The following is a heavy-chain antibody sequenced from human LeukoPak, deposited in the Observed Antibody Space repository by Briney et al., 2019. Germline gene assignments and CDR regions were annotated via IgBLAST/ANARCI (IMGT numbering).Heavy chain of an antibody. V-gene: IGHV1-24*01. J-gene: IGHJ6*03. CDR1: GYTLTELS. Sequence: EASVKVSCKVSGYTLTELSMHWVRQAPGKGLEWMGGFDPEDGETIYAQKFQGRVTMTEDTSTDTAYMELSSLRSEDTAVYYCATLPYCTNGVCSGMDVWGKGTTVTVSS. D-gene: IGHD2-8*01. CDR2: FDPEDGET. CDR3: ATLPYCTNGVCSGMDV.